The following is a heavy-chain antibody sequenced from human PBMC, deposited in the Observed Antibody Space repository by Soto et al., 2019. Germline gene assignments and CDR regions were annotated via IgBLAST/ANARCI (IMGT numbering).Heavy chain of an antibody. D-gene: IGHD2-2*01. V-gene: IGHV5-10-1*01. Sequence: GESLKISCKGSGYIFSSYWISWVRQMPGKGLEWMGKIDPSDSYTKYGPSFQGHVNISVDKSISTAYLQWSSLKASDTAMYYCARQEGCSSTTCLDDAFDLWGQGTMVTVSS. CDR3: ARQEGCSSTTCLDDAFDL. J-gene: IGHJ3*01. CDR2: IDPSDSYT. CDR1: GYIFSSYW.